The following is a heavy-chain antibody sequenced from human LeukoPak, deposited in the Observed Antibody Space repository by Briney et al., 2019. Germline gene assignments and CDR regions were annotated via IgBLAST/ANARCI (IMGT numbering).Heavy chain of an antibody. Sequence: GRSLRLSCAASGFTFSSYGVHWVHQAPGKGLEWVAVIWYDGSNKYYADSVKGRFTISRDNSKNTLYLQMNSLRAEDTAVYYCARDKVDTTSGAFDIWGQGTMVTVSS. J-gene: IGHJ3*02. V-gene: IGHV3-33*01. CDR1: GFTFSSYG. CDR3: ARDKVDTTSGAFDI. CDR2: IWYDGSNK. D-gene: IGHD5-18*01.